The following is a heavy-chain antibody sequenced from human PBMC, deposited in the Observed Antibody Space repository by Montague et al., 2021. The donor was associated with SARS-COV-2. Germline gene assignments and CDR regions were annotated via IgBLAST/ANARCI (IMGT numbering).Heavy chain of an antibody. CDR1: GGSISSSSYY. J-gene: IGHJ4*02. CDR3: ARPPGAPYDILTGTYRPVDDY. V-gene: IGHV4-39*01. Sequence: SETLSLTCTVSGGSISSSSYYWGWIRQPPGKGLEWIGSIYYGGSTYYNPSLKSRVTISVDTSKNQFSLKLSSVTAADTAVYYCARPPGAPYDILTGTYRPVDDYWGQGTLVTVSS. CDR2: IYYGGST. D-gene: IGHD3-9*01.